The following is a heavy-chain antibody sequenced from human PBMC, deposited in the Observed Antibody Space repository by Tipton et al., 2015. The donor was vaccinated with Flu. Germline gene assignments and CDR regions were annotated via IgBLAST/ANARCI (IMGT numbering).Heavy chain of an antibody. V-gene: IGHV3-7*01. J-gene: IGHJ4*02. CDR1: GFIFTDYW. CDR3: TRRLVED. Sequence: QLVQSGGGLVQPGGSLRLSCAASGFIFTDYWMAWVRQAPGKGLEWVANINYDGSTIYYLESVKGRFTISRDNAKNSLYLQMNNLRVEDTAVYYCTRRLVEDWGQGTLVTVSS. CDR2: INYDGSTI.